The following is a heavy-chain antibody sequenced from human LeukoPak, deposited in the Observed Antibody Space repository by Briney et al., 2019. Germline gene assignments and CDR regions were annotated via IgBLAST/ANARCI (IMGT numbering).Heavy chain of an antibody. D-gene: IGHD6-13*01. Sequence: PGGSLRLSCAVSGFTFSSYGMHWVRQAPGKGLEWVAVIWYDGSNKYYADSVKGRFTISRDNSKNTLYLQMNSMRAEDTAVYYCARWGIAAAGTWFDPWGQGTLVTVSS. V-gene: IGHV3-33*01. CDR1: GFTFSSYG. CDR3: ARWGIAAAGTWFDP. CDR2: IWYDGSNK. J-gene: IGHJ5*02.